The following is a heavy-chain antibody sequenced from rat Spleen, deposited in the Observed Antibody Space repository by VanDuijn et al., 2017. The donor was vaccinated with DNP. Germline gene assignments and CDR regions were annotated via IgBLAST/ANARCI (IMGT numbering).Heavy chain of an antibody. D-gene: IGHD1-11*01. Sequence: EGQLVESGGGLVQPGRSLKLSCAASGFTFSNYYMAWVRQAPKKGLEWVATINTDGGSTYYPDSVKGRFTISKDNAKSTLYLQMDSLRSEDTATYYCTTHHGGYYSKGFAYWGQGTLVTVSS. CDR3: TTHHGGYYSKGFAY. CDR2: INTDGGST. J-gene: IGHJ3*01. V-gene: IGHV5-27*01. CDR1: GFTFSNYY.